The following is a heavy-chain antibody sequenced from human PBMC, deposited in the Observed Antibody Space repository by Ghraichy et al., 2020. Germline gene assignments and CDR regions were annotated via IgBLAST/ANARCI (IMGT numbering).Heavy chain of an antibody. D-gene: IGHD3-16*01. V-gene: IGHV3-9*01. CDR2: ISWNSVSI. CDR3: VKDVANWDYGMDV. Sequence: LSLTCVASGFSFDDCAMHWVRQSPGKGLEWVSGISWNSVSIGYGDSVKGRFTTSRDNAKNSVYLQMNSLRHEDTALYYCVKDVANWDYGMDVWGQGTTVTVSS. J-gene: IGHJ6*02. CDR1: GFSFDDCA.